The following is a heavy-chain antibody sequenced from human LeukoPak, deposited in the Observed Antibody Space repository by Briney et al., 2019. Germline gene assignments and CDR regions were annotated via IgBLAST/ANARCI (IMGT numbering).Heavy chain of an antibody. CDR2: IIPILGIA. CDR3: ARDEVVTATDAFDI. V-gene: IGHV1-69*04. CDR1: GRTFSSYT. Sequence: ASVTVSSKASGRTFSSYTISWVRQAPGQGLEWVGRIIPILGIANHAQKFQGRVTITANKSTSTAYMELSSLRSEDTAVYYCARDEVVTATDAFDIWGQGTMVTVSS. D-gene: IGHD2-21*02. J-gene: IGHJ3*02.